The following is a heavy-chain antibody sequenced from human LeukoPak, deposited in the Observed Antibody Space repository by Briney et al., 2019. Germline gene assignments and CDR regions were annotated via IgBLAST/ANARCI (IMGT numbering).Heavy chain of an antibody. Sequence: GGSLRLSCAASEFTFSDYGMHWVRQAPGKGLEWVAGILYDGSNKYYADSVKGRFTISRDNSKNTLYLQMNSLRAEDTAMYYCAKDRTENDAFDIWGQGTMVTVSS. CDR3: AKDRTENDAFDI. J-gene: IGHJ3*02. CDR2: ILYDGSNK. V-gene: IGHV3-30*18. D-gene: IGHD1-1*01. CDR1: EFTFSDYG.